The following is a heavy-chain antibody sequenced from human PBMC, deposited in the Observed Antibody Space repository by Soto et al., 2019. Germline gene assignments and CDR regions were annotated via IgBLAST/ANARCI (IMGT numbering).Heavy chain of an antibody. J-gene: IGHJ4*02. Sequence: QVHLVESGGGVVQPGTSLRLSCAAAGFTFSRYGMHWIRQAPGKGLEWVAIIWLDGSNKNYADSVKGRFTISRDNSKNTLYLEMNSLRPEDTAVYYCASVNGDYVFDYWGQGTQVTVSS. CDR3: ASVNGDYVFDY. CDR2: IWLDGSNK. V-gene: IGHV3-33*01. CDR1: GFTFSRYG. D-gene: IGHD4-17*01.